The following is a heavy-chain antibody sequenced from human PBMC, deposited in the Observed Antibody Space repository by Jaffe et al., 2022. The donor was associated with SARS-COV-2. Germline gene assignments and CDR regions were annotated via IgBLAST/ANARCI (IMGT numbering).Heavy chain of an antibody. CDR3: TTPRGIAAAGTRMGGGFDYYYYGMDV. Sequence: EVQLVESGGGLVKPGGSLRLSCAASGFTFSNAWMSWVRQAPGKGLEWVGRIKSKTDGGTTDYAAPVKGRFTISRDDSKNTLYLQMNSLKTEDTAVYYCTTPRGIAAAGTRMGGGFDYYYYGMDVWGQGTTVTVSS. D-gene: IGHD6-13*01. J-gene: IGHJ6*02. V-gene: IGHV3-15*01. CDR2: IKSKTDGGTT. CDR1: GFTFSNAW.